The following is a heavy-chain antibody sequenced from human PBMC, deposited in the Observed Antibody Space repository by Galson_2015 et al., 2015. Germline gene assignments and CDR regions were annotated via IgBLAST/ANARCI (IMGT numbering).Heavy chain of an antibody. D-gene: IGHD2-2*01. Sequence: SVKVSCKASGYTFTTYGFSWVRQAPGQGLEWMGWFSGYNGNTNYAQKLQGRVTMTTDTPTSTAYMELRSLRSDDTAVYYCARGPRYCSTTSCFADFYYMDVWGKGTTVTVSS. CDR3: ARGPRYCSTTSCFADFYYMDV. J-gene: IGHJ6*03. V-gene: IGHV1-18*01. CDR1: GYTFTTYG. CDR2: FSGYNGNT.